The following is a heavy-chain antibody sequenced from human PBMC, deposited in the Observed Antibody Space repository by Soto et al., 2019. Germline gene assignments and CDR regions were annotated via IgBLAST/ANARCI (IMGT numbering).Heavy chain of an antibody. CDR1: GDSISSSDW. J-gene: IGHJ4*02. D-gene: IGHD1-20*01. V-gene: IGHV4-4*02. CDR3: AREVSGIQAFDY. CDR2: ISQSGDA. Sequence: QVQLQESGPGLVKPSGTLSLTCAVSGDSISSSDWWNWVRQPPGKGLEWLGEISQSGDANYNPSLKSRVIISVDKSKKYFSLKLDSVTAADTAVYYCAREVSGIQAFDYWGQGTLVTVSS.